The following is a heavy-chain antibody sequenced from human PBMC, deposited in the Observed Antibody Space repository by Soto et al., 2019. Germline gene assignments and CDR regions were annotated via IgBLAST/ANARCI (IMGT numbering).Heavy chain of an antibody. D-gene: IGHD2-15*01. CDR2: ISSSSSTI. CDR3: ARATCSGGSCYSYYFDY. Sequence: GGSLRLSCAASGFTFSSYSMNWVRQAPGEGLEWVSYISSSSSTIYYADSVKGRFTISRDNAKNSLYLQMNSLRAEDTAVYYCARATCSGGSCYSYYFDYWGQGTLVTVSS. CDR1: GFTFSSYS. J-gene: IGHJ4*01. V-gene: IGHV3-48*01.